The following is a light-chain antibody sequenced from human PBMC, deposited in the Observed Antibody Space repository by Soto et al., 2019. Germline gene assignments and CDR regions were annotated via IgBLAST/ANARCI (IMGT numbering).Light chain of an antibody. CDR2: GAS. CDR1: QSVSSN. J-gene: IGKJ1*01. CDR3: QQYNNWPPMA. V-gene: IGKV3-15*01. Sequence: EIVMTQSPATLSVSPGERATLSCRASQSVSSNLAWYQQKPGQAPRLLIYGASTRATGIPARFSRSGSGTEVTLTISSLQSEDFAVYYCQQYNNWPPMAFGQGTKVEIK.